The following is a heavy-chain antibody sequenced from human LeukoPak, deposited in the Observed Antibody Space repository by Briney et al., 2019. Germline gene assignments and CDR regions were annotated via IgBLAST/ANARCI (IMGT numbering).Heavy chain of an antibody. CDR2: IRSKAYGGTT. J-gene: IGHJ6*02. CDR3: TSGYCSGGSCYYFGDV. Sequence: GGSLRLSCTASGFTFGDYAMSWVRQAPGKGLEWVGFIRSKAYGGTTEYAASVKGRFTISRDDSKSIAYLQMNSLKTEDTAVSYCTSGYCSGGSCYYFGDVWGQGTTVTVSS. CDR1: GFTFGDYA. V-gene: IGHV3-49*04. D-gene: IGHD2-15*01.